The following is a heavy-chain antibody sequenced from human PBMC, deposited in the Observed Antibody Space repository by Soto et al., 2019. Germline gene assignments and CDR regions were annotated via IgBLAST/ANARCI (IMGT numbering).Heavy chain of an antibody. CDR3: ARVSAGGVVAGALDY. CDR2: IDWDDDK. V-gene: IGHV2-70*11. D-gene: IGHD3-3*01. CDR1: GFSLSTQKMC. Sequence: SGPTLVNPTQTLTLTCTFSGFSLSTQKMCVSWIRQPPGKALEWLARIDWDDDKYYSTSLKTRLTISKDTSKNQVVLTMTNMDPVDTATYYCARVSAGGVVAGALDYWGQGTLVTVSS. J-gene: IGHJ4*02.